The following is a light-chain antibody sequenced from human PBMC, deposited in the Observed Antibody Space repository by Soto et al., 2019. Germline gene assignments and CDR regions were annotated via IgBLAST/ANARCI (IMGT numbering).Light chain of an antibody. CDR1: QSISSW. CDR3: QQYGT. J-gene: IGKJ1*01. CDR2: DAS. Sequence: IQITQSPSTLSASVGDRITITCRASQSISSWLAWYQQKPGKAPKLLIYDASSLESGVPSRFSGSGSGTEFTLTISSLQPDDFATYYFQQYGTFGQGTKVDIK. V-gene: IGKV1-5*01.